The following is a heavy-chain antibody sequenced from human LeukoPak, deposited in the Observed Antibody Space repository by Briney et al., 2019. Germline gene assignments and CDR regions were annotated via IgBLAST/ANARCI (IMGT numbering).Heavy chain of an antibody. CDR2: ISSSSSYI. D-gene: IGHD6-13*01. V-gene: IGHV3-21*01. Sequence: GGSLRLSCAASGFTFSSYSMNWVRQAPGKGLEWVSSISSSSSYIYYADSVKGRFTISRDNAKNSLYLQMNSLRAEDTAVYYCARSIAAAGTHGVFDYWGQGPLVTVSS. CDR1: GFTFSSYS. CDR3: ARSIAAAGTHGVFDY. J-gene: IGHJ4*02.